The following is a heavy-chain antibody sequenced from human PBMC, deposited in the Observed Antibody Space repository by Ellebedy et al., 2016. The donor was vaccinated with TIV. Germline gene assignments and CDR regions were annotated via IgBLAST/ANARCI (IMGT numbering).Heavy chain of an antibody. CDR3: ARYWSTGSFDS. D-gene: IGHD1-1*01. CDR1: GFIVTPYT. V-gene: IGHV3-48*02. J-gene: IGHJ4*02. Sequence: GESLKISXAASGFIVTPYTMHWFRRAPGKGLEWLSYINTGGTTIYYADSVKGRFTISRDNAKNSLYLQMNSLRDEDTAVYYCARYWSTGSFDSWGQGTLVTVSS. CDR2: INTGGTTI.